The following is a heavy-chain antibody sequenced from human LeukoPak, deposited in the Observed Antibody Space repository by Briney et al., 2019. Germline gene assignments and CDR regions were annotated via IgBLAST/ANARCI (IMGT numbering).Heavy chain of an antibody. J-gene: IGHJ4*02. CDR3: ARGLGGSGSYFLTFDY. CDR2: ISAYNGNT. V-gene: IGHV1-18*01. Sequence: ASVKVSCKASGYTFTCYSINWVRQAPGQGLEWMGWISAYNGNTKYAQKVQGRVTMTTDTSTSTAYMELRSLRSDDTAVYYCARGLGGSGSYFLTFDYWGQGTLVTVSS. D-gene: IGHD1-26*01. CDR1: GYTFTCYS.